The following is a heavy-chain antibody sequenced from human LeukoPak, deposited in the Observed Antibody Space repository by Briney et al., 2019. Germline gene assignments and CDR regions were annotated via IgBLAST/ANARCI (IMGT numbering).Heavy chain of an antibody. CDR3: ARDHTMVRGGPYYYYYGMDV. CDR1: GFTFSSYW. D-gene: IGHD3-10*01. Sequence: GGSLRLSCAASGFTFSSYWMSWVRQAPGKGLEWVANIKQDGSGKYYVDSVKGRFTISRDNAKNSLYLQMNSLRAEDTAVYYCARDHTMVRGGPYYYYYGMDVWGQGTTVTVSS. J-gene: IGHJ6*02. V-gene: IGHV3-7*01. CDR2: IKQDGSGK.